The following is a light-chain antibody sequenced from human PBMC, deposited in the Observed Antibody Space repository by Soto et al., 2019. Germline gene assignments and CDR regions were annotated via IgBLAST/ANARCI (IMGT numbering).Light chain of an antibody. J-gene: IGLJ1*01. CDR1: SSDVGGYNY. Sequence: QSALTQPASVSGSPGQSITISCTGTSSDVGGYNYVSWYQQHPGKAPKLMIYEVSNRPSGVSNRFSGSKSGNTASLTISGLQPEDEADYYCSSYTSSSTLFGTGTKVTV. CDR3: SSYTSSSTL. V-gene: IGLV2-14*01. CDR2: EVS.